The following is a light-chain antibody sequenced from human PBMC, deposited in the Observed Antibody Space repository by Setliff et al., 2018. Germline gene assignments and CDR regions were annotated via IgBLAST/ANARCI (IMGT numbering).Light chain of an antibody. J-gene: IGLJ1*01. V-gene: IGLV1-44*01. CDR1: SSNIGSNT. CDR2: SDN. Sequence: QSALTQPPSASGTPGQRVTISCSGSSSNIGSNTVNWYQHLPGTAPKLLIYSDNLRPSGVPDRFSGSKSGTSASLAISGLQSEDEADYYCAAWDDSLNGVVFGTGTKGTVL. CDR3: AAWDDSLNGVV.